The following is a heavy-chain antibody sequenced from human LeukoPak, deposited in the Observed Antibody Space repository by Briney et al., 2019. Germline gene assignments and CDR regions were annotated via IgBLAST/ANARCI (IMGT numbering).Heavy chain of an antibody. CDR3: ARIASYGSGSPYEYNWFDP. CDR2: INHSGST. D-gene: IGHD3-10*01. J-gene: IGHJ5*02. Sequence: SETLSLTCAVYGGSFSGYYWSWIRQPPGKGLEWIGEINHSGSTNYNPSLKSRVTISVDTSKNQFSLKLSSVTAADTAVYYCARIASYGSGSPYEYNWFDPWGQGTLVTVSS. V-gene: IGHV4-34*01. CDR1: GGSFSGYY.